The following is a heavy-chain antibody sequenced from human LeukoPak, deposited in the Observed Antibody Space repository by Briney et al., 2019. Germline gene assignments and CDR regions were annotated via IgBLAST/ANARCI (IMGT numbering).Heavy chain of an antibody. CDR2: IKSKTDGGTT. Sequence: NPGGSLRLSCAASGFTFSSYWMHWVRQAPGKGLEWVGRIKSKTDGGTTDYAAPVKGRFTISRDDSKNTLYLQMNSLKTEDTAVYYCTTSYSVWLRGFDYWGQGTLFTLSS. V-gene: IGHV3-15*01. D-gene: IGHD2-21*01. CDR1: GFTFSSYW. J-gene: IGHJ4*02. CDR3: TTSYSVWLRGFDY.